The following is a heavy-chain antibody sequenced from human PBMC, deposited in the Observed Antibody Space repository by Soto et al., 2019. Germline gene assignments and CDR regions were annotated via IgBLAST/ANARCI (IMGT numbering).Heavy chain of an antibody. V-gene: IGHV4-30-4*01. CDR2: IYYSGST. Sequence: PSETLSLTCNVSGGSISRGDYYWSWIRQPPGKGLEWIGYIYYSGSTYYNPSLKSRVTISVDTSKNQFSLKLSSVTAADTAVYYCARVPPAYYYDSSGLYDAFDIWGQGTMVTVS. CDR3: ARVPPAYYYDSSGLYDAFDI. J-gene: IGHJ3*02. CDR1: GGSISRGDYY. D-gene: IGHD3-22*01.